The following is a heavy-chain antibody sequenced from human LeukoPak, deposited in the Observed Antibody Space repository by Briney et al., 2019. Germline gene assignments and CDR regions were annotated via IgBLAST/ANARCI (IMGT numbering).Heavy chain of an antibody. Sequence: ETLSLTCTVSGGPISSNFWSWIRQPPGKGLEWIGYIYSSGTTNYNPSLKSRVTISVDTSMNQFSLKLSAVTAADTAVYYCARSPEVGYGYHYFDYWGQGTLVTVSS. CDR1: GGPISSNF. CDR2: IYSSGTT. J-gene: IGHJ4*02. D-gene: IGHD3-16*02. V-gene: IGHV4-59*01. CDR3: ARSPEVGYGYHYFDY.